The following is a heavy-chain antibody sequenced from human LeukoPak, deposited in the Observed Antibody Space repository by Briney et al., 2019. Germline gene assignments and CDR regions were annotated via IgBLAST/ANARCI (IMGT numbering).Heavy chain of an antibody. J-gene: IGHJ6*03. V-gene: IGHV1-8*01. CDR1: GYTFTSYD. CDR2: MNPNSGNT. CDR3: ARLIAGQYYYYYMDV. Sequence: ASVKVSCKASGYTFTSYDINWVPQATGQGLEWMGWMNPNSGNTGDAHKFHARVTMTRNTSRSTAYMELSRLRSEDTAVYYCARLIAGQYYYYYMDVWGKGTTVTVSS. D-gene: IGHD3-16*02.